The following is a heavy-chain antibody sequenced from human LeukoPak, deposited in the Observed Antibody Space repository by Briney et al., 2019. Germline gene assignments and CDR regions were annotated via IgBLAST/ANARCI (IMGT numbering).Heavy chain of an antibody. CDR2: IYYSGST. J-gene: IGHJ6*03. CDR3: ARGPDSGSYYYYYYYMDV. D-gene: IGHD3-10*01. V-gene: IGHV4-59*01. CDR1: GGSISSYY. Sequence: SETLSLTCTVSGGSISSYYWSWIWQPPGKGLEWIGYIYYSGSTNYNPSLKSRVTISVDTSKNQFSLKLSSVTAADTAVYYCARGPDSGSYYYYYYYMDVWGKGTTVTVSS.